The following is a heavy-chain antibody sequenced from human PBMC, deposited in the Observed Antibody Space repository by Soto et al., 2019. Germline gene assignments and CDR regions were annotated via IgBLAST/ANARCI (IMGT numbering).Heavy chain of an antibody. D-gene: IGHD6-13*01. CDR3: ARETIGYSSSRAFDY. CDR2: IYYSGST. J-gene: IGHJ4*02. V-gene: IGHV4-31*03. Sequence: QVQLQESGPGLVKPSQTLSLTCTVSGGSISSGGYYWSWIRQHPGKGLEWIGYIYYSGSTYYNPSLKGRVTISVDTSKNQFSLKLSSVTAADTAVYYCARETIGYSSSRAFDYWGQGTLVTVSS. CDR1: GGSISSGGYY.